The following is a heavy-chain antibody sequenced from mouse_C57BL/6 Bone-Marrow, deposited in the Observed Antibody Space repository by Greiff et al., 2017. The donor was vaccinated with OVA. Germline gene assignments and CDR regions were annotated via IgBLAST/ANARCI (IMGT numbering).Heavy chain of an antibody. CDR2: ISDGGSYT. CDR3: ARGYYYGSSPAWFAY. CDR1: GFTFSSYA. J-gene: IGHJ3*01. Sequence: EVKLVESGGGLVKPGGSLKLSCAASGFTFSSYAMSWVRQTPEQRLEWVATISDGGSYTYYPDNVKGRFTISRDNAKNNLYLQMSHLKSEDTAMYYCARGYYYGSSPAWFAYWGQGTLVTVSA. D-gene: IGHD1-1*01. V-gene: IGHV5-4*03.